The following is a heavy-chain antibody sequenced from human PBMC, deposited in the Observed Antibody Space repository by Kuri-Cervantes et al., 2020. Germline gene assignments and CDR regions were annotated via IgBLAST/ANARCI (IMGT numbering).Heavy chain of an antibody. V-gene: IGHV3-23*01. CDR3: ARPQRCHVGATSPIYFDY. Sequence: GRSLRPSGAAFGFTFSSYAMSWVRQAPGKGLEWVSAISGSGGSTYYADSVKGRFTISRDNAKNSPYLKMNTLRDEDTAVYYCARPQRCHVGATSPIYFDYWGQGTLVTVSS. J-gene: IGHJ4*02. D-gene: IGHD1-26*01. CDR1: GFTFSSYA. CDR2: ISGSGGST.